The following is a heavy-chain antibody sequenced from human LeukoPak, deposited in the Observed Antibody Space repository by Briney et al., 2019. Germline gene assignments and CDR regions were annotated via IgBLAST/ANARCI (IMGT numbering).Heavy chain of an antibody. J-gene: IGHJ4*02. CDR1: GFTFSSYE. V-gene: IGHV3-48*03. CDR2: ISSSGSTI. CDR3: ARESSSWSNFDY. Sequence: GGSLRLSCAASGFTFSSYEMNWVRPAPGKGLEWVSYISSSGSTIYYADSVKGRFTISRDNAKNSLYLQMNSLRAEDTAVYYCARESSSWSNFDYWGQGTLVTVSS. D-gene: IGHD6-13*01.